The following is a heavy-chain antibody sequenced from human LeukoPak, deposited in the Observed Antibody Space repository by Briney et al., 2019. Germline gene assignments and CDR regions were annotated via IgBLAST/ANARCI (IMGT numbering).Heavy chain of an antibody. V-gene: IGHV4-34*01. CDR3: ARGRGGSYYSVVWGYYFDY. J-gene: IGHJ4*02. D-gene: IGHD1-26*01. CDR1: GGSFSGYY. CDR2: INHSGST. Sequence: SETLSLTCAVYGGSFSGYYWSRIRQPPGKGLEWIGEINHSGSTNYNPSLKSRVTISVDTSKNQFSLKLSSVTAADTAVYYCARGRGGSYYSVVWGYYFDYWGQGTLVTVSS.